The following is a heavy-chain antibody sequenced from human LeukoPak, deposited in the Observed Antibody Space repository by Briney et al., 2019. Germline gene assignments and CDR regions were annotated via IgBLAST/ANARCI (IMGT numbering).Heavy chain of an antibody. V-gene: IGHV3-9*01. D-gene: IGHD5-24*01. J-gene: IGHJ4*02. Sequence: GGSLRLSCAASGFTFDDYAMHWVRQAPGKGLEWVSGISWNSGSIGYADSVKGRFTISRDNAKNSLCLQMNSLRAEDTALYYCAKGKRWLQLLYYFDYWGQGTLVTVSS. CDR3: AKGKRWLQLLYYFDY. CDR2: ISWNSGSI. CDR1: GFTFDDYA.